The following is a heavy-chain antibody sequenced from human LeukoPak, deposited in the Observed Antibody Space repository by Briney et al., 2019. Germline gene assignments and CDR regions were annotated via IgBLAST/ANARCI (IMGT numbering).Heavy chain of an antibody. D-gene: IGHD3-22*01. CDR1: GFTVSSSY. CDR2: IYIGGNT. Sequence: PGGSLRLSCAASGFTVSSSYMNWVRRAPGKGPEWVSAIYIGGNTYYADSVKGRFTISRDNSKNTLYLQMNSLRAEDTAVYYCARDRSPDAFDIWGHGTMVTVSS. CDR3: ARDRSPDAFDI. V-gene: IGHV3-66*02. J-gene: IGHJ3*02.